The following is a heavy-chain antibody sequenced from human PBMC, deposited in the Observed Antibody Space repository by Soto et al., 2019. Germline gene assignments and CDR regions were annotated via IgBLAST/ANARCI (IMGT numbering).Heavy chain of an antibody. CDR3: AKEVSLGSTVDLGY. CDR2: ISGSGGST. CDR1: GFTFFNSV. D-gene: IGHD7-27*01. V-gene: IGHV3-23*01. J-gene: IGHJ4*02. Sequence: GSLRLSCETSGFTFFNSVMTWVRQAPGKGLEWVAAISGSGGSTYYADAVKGRFTISRDNSMGTLYLQMKSLRVEDTAIYYCAKEVSLGSTVDLGYWGQGALVTVSS.